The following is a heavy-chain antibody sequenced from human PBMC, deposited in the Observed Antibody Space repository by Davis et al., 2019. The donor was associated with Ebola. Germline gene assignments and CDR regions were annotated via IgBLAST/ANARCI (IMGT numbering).Heavy chain of an antibody. V-gene: IGHV3-30*18. CDR3: AKGNQAGYPTTFDY. CDR2: ISYDGSNK. J-gene: IGHJ4*02. D-gene: IGHD3-9*01. Sequence: GESLKIPRAASGFTFSSYGMQRVRQAPGKGLEWVAVISYDGSNKYYAESVKGRFTISRDNSKNTLYLQMNSLRAEDTAIYYCAKGNQAGYPTTFDYWGQGTQVTVSS. CDR1: GFTFSSYG.